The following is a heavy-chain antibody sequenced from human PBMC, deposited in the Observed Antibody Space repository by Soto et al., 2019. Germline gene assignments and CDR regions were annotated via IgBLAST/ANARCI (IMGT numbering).Heavy chain of an antibody. J-gene: IGHJ6*02. CDR2: IKQDGSEK. CDR3: ARAGYDFWSGYYYYYYGMDV. D-gene: IGHD3-3*01. CDR1: GFTFSSYW. V-gene: IGHV3-7*01. Sequence: GGSLRLSCAASGFTFSSYWMSWVRQAPGKGLEWVANIKQDGSEKYYVNSVKGRFTISRDNAKNSLYLQMNSLRAEDTAVYYCARAGYDFWSGYYYYYYGMDVWGQGTTVTVSS.